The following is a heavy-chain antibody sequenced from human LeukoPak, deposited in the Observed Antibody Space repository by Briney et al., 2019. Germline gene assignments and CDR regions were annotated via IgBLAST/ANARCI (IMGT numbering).Heavy chain of an antibody. J-gene: IGHJ4*02. CDR2: ISYDGSNK. D-gene: IGHD6-6*01. Sequence: GGSLRLSCAASGFTFSSYAMHWVRQAPGKGLEWVAVISYDGSNKYYADSVKGRFTISRDNSKNTLYLQMNRLRAEDTAVYYCARDLQLARFNYWGQGTLVTVSS. V-gene: IGHV3-30*01. CDR1: GFTFSSYA. CDR3: ARDLQLARFNY.